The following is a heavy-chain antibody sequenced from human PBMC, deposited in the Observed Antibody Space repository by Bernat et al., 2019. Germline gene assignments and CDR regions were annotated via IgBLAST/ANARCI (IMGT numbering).Heavy chain of an antibody. V-gene: IGHV4-39*01. CDR1: GGSISSSSYY. CDR2: IYYSGST. J-gene: IGHJ4*02. Sequence: QLQLQESGPGLVKPSETLSLTCTVSGGSISSSSYYWGWLRQPPGKGLEWIGSIYYSGSTYYNPSLKSRVTISVDTSKNQLSLKLGSVTAADTAVYYCARAYDYIWGSYRSYYFDYWGQGTLVTVSS. D-gene: IGHD3-16*02. CDR3: ARAYDYIWGSYRSYYFDY.